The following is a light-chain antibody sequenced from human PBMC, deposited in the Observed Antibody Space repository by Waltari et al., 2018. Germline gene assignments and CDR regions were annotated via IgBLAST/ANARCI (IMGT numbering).Light chain of an antibody. CDR3: VLYMGGGIM. CDR1: SGPVSTSYY. CDR2: STN. Sequence: QTVVTQEPSLSVSPGGTVTLTCGLSSGPVSTSYYPSWYQQTPGQAPRPLIYSTNTRSSGVPDRFSGSILGNKAALTITGTQADDECDYHCVLYMGGGIMFGGGTKRTVL. V-gene: IGLV8-61*01. J-gene: IGLJ3*02.